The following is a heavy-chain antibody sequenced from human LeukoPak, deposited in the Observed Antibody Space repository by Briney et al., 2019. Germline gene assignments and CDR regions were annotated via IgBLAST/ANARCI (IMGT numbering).Heavy chain of an antibody. J-gene: IGHJ4*02. CDR3: ARVGYSSSWPHFDY. Sequence: ASVKVSCKASGYTFTSYGISWVRQAPGQGLEWVGWISAYNGNTNYAQKLQGRVTMTTDTSTSTAYMELRSLRSDDTAVYYCARVGYSSSWPHFDYWGQGTLVTVSS. V-gene: IGHV1-18*01. CDR2: ISAYNGNT. D-gene: IGHD6-13*01. CDR1: GYTFTSYG.